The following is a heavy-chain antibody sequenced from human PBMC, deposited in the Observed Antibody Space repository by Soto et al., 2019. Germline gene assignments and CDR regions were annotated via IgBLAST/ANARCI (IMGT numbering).Heavy chain of an antibody. V-gene: IGHV3-33*01. D-gene: IGHD3-3*01. CDR3: ARSAYYDFWSGSGGPFDY. Sequence: GGSLRLSCAASGFTFSSYGMHWVRQAPGKGLEWVAVIWYDGSNKYYADSVKGRFTISRDNSKNTLYLQMNSLRAEDTAVYYCARSAYYDFWSGSGGPFDYWGQGTLVTVSS. CDR2: IWYDGSNK. CDR1: GFTFSSYG. J-gene: IGHJ4*02.